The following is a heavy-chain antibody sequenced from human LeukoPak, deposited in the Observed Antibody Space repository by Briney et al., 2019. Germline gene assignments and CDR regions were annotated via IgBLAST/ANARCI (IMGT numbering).Heavy chain of an antibody. V-gene: IGHV4-34*01. J-gene: IGHJ4*02. CDR2: ISHSGNT. CDR1: GGSISSYY. Sequence: SETLSLTCTVSGGSISSYYWSWIRQPPEKGLEWIGEISHSGNTNHNPSLTSRVTMSLETSKNQFSLKLTSMTAADTAVYYCARGRSRVEGYIDWGQGTLVTVSS. CDR3: ARGRSRVEGYID. D-gene: IGHD2-15*01.